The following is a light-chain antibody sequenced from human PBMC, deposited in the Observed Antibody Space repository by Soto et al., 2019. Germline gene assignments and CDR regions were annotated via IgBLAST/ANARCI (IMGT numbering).Light chain of an antibody. CDR3: PQGYTIRWT. V-gene: IGKV1-39*01. J-gene: IGKJ1*01. Sequence: DIPMTQSPTSLPASVGDTITITCRASQNIRSYLNWYQQKPGKAPDLLIYATSILQTGVPSRFSGSGTGTDFTLTINGLHPEDFATYFCPQGYTIRWTFGQGTKVEVK. CDR2: ATS. CDR1: QNIRSY.